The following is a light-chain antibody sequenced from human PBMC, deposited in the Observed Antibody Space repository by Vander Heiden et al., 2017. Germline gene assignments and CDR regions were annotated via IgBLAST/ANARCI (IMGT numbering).Light chain of an antibody. V-gene: IGKV3-15*01. CDR3: QQYNNWPVT. J-gene: IGKJ4*01. CDR2: GAS. Sequence: LVMTQSPATLFVSPGGRATLSSSATQHSSNSLAWYQQKPGQAPRLLIYGASTRATGVPARFRGSGSGTQFTLTISTLQVEDFAIYYCQQYNNWPVTFGGGT. CDR1: QHSSNS.